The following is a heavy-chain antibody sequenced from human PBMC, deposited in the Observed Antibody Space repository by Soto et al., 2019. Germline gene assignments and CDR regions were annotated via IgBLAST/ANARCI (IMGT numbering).Heavy chain of an antibody. CDR2: IDPSDSYT. CDR3: ARHLFGYSSGWYIYAFDI. CDR1: GGSFTSYW. J-gene: IGHJ3*02. D-gene: IGHD6-19*01. Sequence: GESLKISCKGSGGSFTSYWISWVRQMPGKGLEWMGRIDPSDSYTNYSPSFQGHVTISADKSISTAYLQWSSLKASDTAMYYCARHLFGYSSGWYIYAFDIWGQGTMVTVSS. V-gene: IGHV5-10-1*01.